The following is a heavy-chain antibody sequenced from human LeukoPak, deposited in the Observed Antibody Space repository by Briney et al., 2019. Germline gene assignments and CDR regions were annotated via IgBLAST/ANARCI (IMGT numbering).Heavy chain of an antibody. D-gene: IGHD2-2*01. Sequence: GRSLRLSCAASGFTFSSYAMHWVRQAPGKGPEWVAVISYDGSNKYYADSVKGRFTISRDNSKNTLYLQMNSLRAEDTAVYYCARDRAVPAAKTYYFDYWGQETLVTVSS. J-gene: IGHJ4*02. CDR1: GFTFSSYA. CDR2: ISYDGSNK. V-gene: IGHV3-30-3*01. CDR3: ARDRAVPAAKTYYFDY.